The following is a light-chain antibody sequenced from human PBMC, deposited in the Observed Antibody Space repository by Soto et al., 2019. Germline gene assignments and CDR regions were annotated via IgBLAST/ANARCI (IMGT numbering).Light chain of an antibody. CDR1: QTISSW. Sequence: DIQMTQSPSTLSASVGDRFTITCRASQTISSWLAWYQQKAGKAPKLLIYAASSLQSGVPSRFSGSGSVTDFTLAISSLQPEDFATYYCQQSYSTLWTFGQGTKVDIK. CDR3: QQSYSTLWT. J-gene: IGKJ1*01. V-gene: IGKV1-39*01. CDR2: AAS.